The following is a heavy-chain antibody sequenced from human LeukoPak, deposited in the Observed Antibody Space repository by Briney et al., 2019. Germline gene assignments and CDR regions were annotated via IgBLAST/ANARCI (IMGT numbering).Heavy chain of an antibody. J-gene: IGHJ5*02. CDR1: GFTFSSYS. Sequence: GGSLRLSCAASGFTFSSYSMNWIRQAPGKGLEWVSSISSSSSYIYYADSVKGRFTISRDNAKNSLYLQMNSLRAEDTAVYYCARERVGATVLDPWGQGTLVTVSS. D-gene: IGHD1-26*01. CDR3: ARERVGATVLDP. CDR2: ISSSSSYI. V-gene: IGHV3-21*01.